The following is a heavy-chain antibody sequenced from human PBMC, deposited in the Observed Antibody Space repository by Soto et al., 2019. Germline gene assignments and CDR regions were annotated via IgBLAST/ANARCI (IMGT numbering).Heavy chain of an antibody. J-gene: IGHJ4*02. V-gene: IGHV4-59*08. CDR3: ARRIAAASYYFDY. Sequence: SETLSLTCAVSRGSISGSNLWSWIRQPPGKGLEWIGYIYYSGSTNYNPSLKSRVTISVDTSKNQFSLKLSSVTAADTAVYYCARRIAAASYYFDYWGQGTLVTSPQ. CDR1: RGSISGSNL. D-gene: IGHD6-13*01. CDR2: IYYSGST.